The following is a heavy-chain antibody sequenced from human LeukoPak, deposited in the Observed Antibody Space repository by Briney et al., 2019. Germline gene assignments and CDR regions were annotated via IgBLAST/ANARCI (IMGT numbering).Heavy chain of an antibody. D-gene: IGHD5-24*01. CDR1: GFTFSSYG. CDR2: ISYDGSNK. CDR3: AKDFWEMSTTDY. V-gene: IGHV3-30*18. Sequence: GGSLRLSCAASGFTFSSYGMHWVRQAPGKGLEWVAVISYDGSNKYYADSVKGRFTISRDNSKNTLYLQMNSLRAEDTAVYYCAKDFWEMSTTDYWGQGTLVTVSS. J-gene: IGHJ4*02.